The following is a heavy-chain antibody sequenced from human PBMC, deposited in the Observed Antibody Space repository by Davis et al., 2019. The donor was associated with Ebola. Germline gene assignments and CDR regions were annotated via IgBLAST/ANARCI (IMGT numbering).Heavy chain of an antibody. CDR1: GDSISSSSYY. J-gene: IGHJ4*02. CDR2: INHSGDT. D-gene: IGHD1-1*01. Sequence: SETLSLTCTVSGDSISSSSYYWGWIRQPPGKGLEWIGEINHSGDTNYNPSLKSRVTISIATSKNEFSLSLTSVTAADTAVYYCARGDSMEAVLSVLQYWGQGILVTVSS. CDR3: ARGDSMEAVLSVLQY. V-gene: IGHV4-39*07.